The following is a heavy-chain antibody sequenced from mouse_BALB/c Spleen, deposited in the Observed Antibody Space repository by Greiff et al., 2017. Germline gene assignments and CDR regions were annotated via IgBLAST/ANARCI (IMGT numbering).Heavy chain of an antibody. D-gene: IGHD1-2*01. CDR3: AREGIHYYGDYYAMDY. V-gene: IGHV1-80*01. CDR2: IYPGDGDT. J-gene: IGHJ4*01. CDR1: GYAFSSYW. Sequence: VQLQQSGAELVRPGSSVKISCKASGYAFSSYWMNWVKQRPGQGLEWIGQIYPGDGDTNDNGKFKGKATLTADKSSSTAYMQLSSLTSEDSAVYFCAREGIHYYGDYYAMDYWGQGTSVTVSS.